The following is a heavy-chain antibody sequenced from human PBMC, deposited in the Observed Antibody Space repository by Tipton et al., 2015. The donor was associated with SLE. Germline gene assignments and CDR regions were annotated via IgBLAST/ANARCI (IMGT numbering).Heavy chain of an antibody. V-gene: IGHV4-31*03. CDR2: IYYSGST. CDR3: ARGEIGGIAAAALGGMDV. D-gene: IGHD6-13*01. J-gene: IGHJ6*02. Sequence: TLSLTCTVSGGSISSGGYYWSWIRQHPGKGLEWIGYIYYSGSTYYNPPLKSRVTISVDTSKNQFSLKLSSVTAADTAVYYCARGEIGGIAAAALGGMDVWGQGTTVTVSS. CDR1: GGSISSGGYY.